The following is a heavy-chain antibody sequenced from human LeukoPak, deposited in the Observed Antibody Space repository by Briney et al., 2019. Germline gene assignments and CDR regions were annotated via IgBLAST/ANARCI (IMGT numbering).Heavy chain of an antibody. V-gene: IGHV4-34*01. CDR3: ARGGSYNWNYGYYFDY. J-gene: IGHJ4*02. Sequence: PSETLSLTCAVYGGSFSGYYWSRIRQPPGKGLEWIGEINHSGSTNYNPSLKSRVTISVDTSKNQFSLKLSSVTAADTAVYYCARGGSYNWNYGYYFDYWGQGTLVTVSS. CDR2: INHSGST. CDR1: GGSFSGYY. D-gene: IGHD1-7*01.